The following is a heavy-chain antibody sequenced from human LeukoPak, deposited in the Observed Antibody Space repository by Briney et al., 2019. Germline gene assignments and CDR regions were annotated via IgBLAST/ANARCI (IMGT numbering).Heavy chain of an antibody. D-gene: IGHD6-19*01. Sequence: PGGSLRLSCAASGFTFSRYTMHWVRQAPGKGLDWVAVISYHERTTYYADSVKGRFTISRDNSKSALYLQMNSLRAEDTAVYYCARDAPGYSSGWPVFQHWGQGTLVTVSS. CDR3: ARDAPGYSSGWPVFQH. J-gene: IGHJ1*01. CDR2: ISYHERTT. CDR1: GFTFSRYT. V-gene: IGHV3-30*04.